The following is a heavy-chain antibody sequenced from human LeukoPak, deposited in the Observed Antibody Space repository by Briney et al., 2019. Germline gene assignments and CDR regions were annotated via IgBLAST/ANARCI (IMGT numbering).Heavy chain of an antibody. V-gene: IGHV3-48*02. CDR1: GFTFSSYS. D-gene: IGHD1-26*01. Sequence: GGSLRLSCAASGFTFSSYSMNWVRQAPGKGLEWVSFISSSSSTICYADSVKGRFTISRDNAKNSLYLQMNSLRDEDTAVFYCAREPMGSGSYYDAFDIWGQGTMVTVSS. J-gene: IGHJ3*02. CDR2: ISSSSSTI. CDR3: AREPMGSGSYYDAFDI.